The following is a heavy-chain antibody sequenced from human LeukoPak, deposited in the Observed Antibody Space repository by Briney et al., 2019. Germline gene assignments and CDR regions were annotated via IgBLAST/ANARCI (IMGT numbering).Heavy chain of an antibody. CDR2: IIPIFGTA. CDR1: GGTFSSYA. D-gene: IGHD3-10*01. V-gene: IGHV1-69*13. J-gene: IGHJ4*02. CDR3: ARMVYYYGSGSYSYFDY. Sequence: SVKVSCKASGGTFSSYAISWVRQAPGQGLEWMGGIIPIFGTANYAQKFQGRVTITADESTSTAYMELSSLRSEDTAVYYCARMVYYYGSGSYSYFDYWGQGTLVTVSS.